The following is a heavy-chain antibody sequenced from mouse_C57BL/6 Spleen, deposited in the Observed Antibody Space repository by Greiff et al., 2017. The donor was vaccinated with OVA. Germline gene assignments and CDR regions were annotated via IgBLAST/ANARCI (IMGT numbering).Heavy chain of an antibody. D-gene: IGHD2-3*01. CDR3: ARYDYDDYFDY. Sequence: VQLQQSGPELVKPGASVKISCKASGYTFTDYYMNWVKQSHGKSLEWIGDINPNNGGTSYNQKFKGKATLTVDKSSSTAYMELRSLTSEDSAVYYCARYDYDDYFDYWGKGTTLTVSS. CDR1: GYTFTDYY. J-gene: IGHJ2*01. V-gene: IGHV1-26*01. CDR2: INPNNGGT.